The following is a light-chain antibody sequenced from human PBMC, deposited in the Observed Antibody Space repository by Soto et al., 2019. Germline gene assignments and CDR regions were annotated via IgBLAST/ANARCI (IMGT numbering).Light chain of an antibody. CDR2: DDN. V-gene: IGLV1-51*01. CDR3: GTWDSSLSAV. CDR1: SSNIGSNP. Sequence: QSVLTQPPSVSAAPGQKVTISCSGSSSNIGSNPVSWYQQFPGTAPKLLIFDDNKRPSGIPDRFSGSKSGTAATLGITGLQTGDEADYYCGTWDSSLSAVFGTGTKVTVL. J-gene: IGLJ1*01.